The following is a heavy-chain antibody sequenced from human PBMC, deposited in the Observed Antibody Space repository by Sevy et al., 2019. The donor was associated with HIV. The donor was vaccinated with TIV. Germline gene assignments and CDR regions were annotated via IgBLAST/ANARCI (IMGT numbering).Heavy chain of an antibody. Sequence: GGSLRLSCAASGFTFSKYSMSWVRQPPGKGLEWVSTLSFGCGEINYADSVKGRFTISRDNSKSPVYLQMNTLRPEDTAVYYCAREGCTKPHDYWGQGTLVTVSS. CDR3: AREGCTKPHDY. CDR1: GFTFSKYS. CDR2: LSFGCGEI. D-gene: IGHD2-8*01. J-gene: IGHJ4*02. V-gene: IGHV3-23*01.